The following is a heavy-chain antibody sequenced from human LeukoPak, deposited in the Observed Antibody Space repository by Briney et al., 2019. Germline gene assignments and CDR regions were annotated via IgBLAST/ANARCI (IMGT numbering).Heavy chain of an antibody. CDR2: INQDASEI. V-gene: IGHV3-7*01. Sequence: GGSLRLSCAASGFTFSTYWMNWYRQAPGKGLEWVGNINQDASEINYVDSVRGRFTISRDNAKNSLHLQMNSLRAEDTAAYYCATDRDNSDWQKRFDSWGQGTLVTVSS. CDR1: GFTFSTYW. D-gene: IGHD2-21*02. CDR3: ATDRDNSDWQKRFDS. J-gene: IGHJ4*02.